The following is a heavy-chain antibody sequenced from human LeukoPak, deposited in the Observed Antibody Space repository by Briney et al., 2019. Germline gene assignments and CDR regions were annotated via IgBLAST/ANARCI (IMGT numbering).Heavy chain of an antibody. CDR2: ITTGNSFL. D-gene: IGHD5-12*01. Sequence: PGGSLRLSCAASGFTFSSYNVNWVRQAPGKGLEWVSSITTGNSFLYFADSVKGRFTISRDHANNSLYLQMNSLRADDTAVYYCARGAATRESGFYYYYMDVWGKGTTVTVSS. J-gene: IGHJ6*03. CDR1: GFTFSSYN. CDR3: ARGAATRESGFYYYYMDV. V-gene: IGHV3-21*01.